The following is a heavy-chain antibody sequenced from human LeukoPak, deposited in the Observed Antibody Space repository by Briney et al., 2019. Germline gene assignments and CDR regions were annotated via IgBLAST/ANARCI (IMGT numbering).Heavy chain of an antibody. CDR3: AKDSDTRGDYGPYFDY. Sequence: PGGSLRLSCAASGFTFSSYGMHWVRQAPGKGLEWVAFIRYDGSNKYYADSVKGRFTISRDNSKNTLYLQMNSLRAEDTAVYYCAKDSDTRGDYGPYFDYWGQGTLVTVSS. J-gene: IGHJ4*02. D-gene: IGHD4-17*01. CDR1: GFTFSSYG. CDR2: IRYDGSNK. V-gene: IGHV3-30*02.